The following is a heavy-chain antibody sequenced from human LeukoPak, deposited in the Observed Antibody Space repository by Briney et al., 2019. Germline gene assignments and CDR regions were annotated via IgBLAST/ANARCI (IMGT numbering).Heavy chain of an antibody. V-gene: IGHV3-48*01. D-gene: IGHD2-2*02. CDR2: ISSSSSTI. Sequence: GGSLRLSCAASGFTFSNHAMNWVRQAPGKGLEWVSYISSSSSTIYYADSVKGRFTIPRDNAKNSLYLQMNSLRAEDTAVYYCARWNSYIDYWGQGTLVTVSS. CDR1: GFTFSNHA. CDR3: ARWNSYIDY. J-gene: IGHJ4*02.